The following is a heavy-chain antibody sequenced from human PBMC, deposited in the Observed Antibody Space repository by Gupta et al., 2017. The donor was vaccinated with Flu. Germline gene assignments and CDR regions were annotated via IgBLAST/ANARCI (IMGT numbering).Heavy chain of an antibody. Sequence: EVQLVESGGGLVQPDGSLRLSCEASAFIFSTHEMNWVRQAPGKGLEWISYISGSGSSIYYADSVKGRFIISRDNARNSLYLHMNSLRXEXTAVYYXARGLVDSSMINWGAFDIWGQGTLVTVS. J-gene: IGHJ3*02. CDR2: ISGSGSSI. CDR3: ARGLVDSSMINWGAFDI. D-gene: IGHD7-27*01. V-gene: IGHV3-48*03. CDR1: AFIFSTHE.